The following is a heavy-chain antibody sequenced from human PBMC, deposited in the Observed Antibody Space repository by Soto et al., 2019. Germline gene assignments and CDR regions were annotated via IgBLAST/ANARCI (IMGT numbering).Heavy chain of an antibody. V-gene: IGHV3-49*03. CDR3: SREKYTSAWYIEY. D-gene: IGHD6-19*01. J-gene: IGHJ4*02. CDR1: GFTFGDYA. Sequence: PGGSLRLSCTASGFTFGDYAMSWFRQAPGKGLEWLGFIRSKAYGGTTEYAASVKGRFTISRDDSKSIAYLQMNSLKTEDTAVYYCSREKYTSAWYIEYWGQGTLVTVSS. CDR2: IRSKAYGGTT.